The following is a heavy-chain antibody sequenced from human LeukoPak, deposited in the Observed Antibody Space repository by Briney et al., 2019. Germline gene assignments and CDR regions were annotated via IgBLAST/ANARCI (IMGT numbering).Heavy chain of an antibody. Sequence: GGSLRLSCAASGFTFSSYAISWVRQAPGKGLEWVSAISGSGSTIYYADPVKGRFTISRDNAKNSLYLQMNSLRAEDTAVYYCARDFHYDSSGYYGYWGQGTLVTVSS. CDR1: GFTFSSYA. V-gene: IGHV3-23*01. J-gene: IGHJ4*02. CDR2: ISGSGSTI. CDR3: ARDFHYDSSGYYGY. D-gene: IGHD3-22*01.